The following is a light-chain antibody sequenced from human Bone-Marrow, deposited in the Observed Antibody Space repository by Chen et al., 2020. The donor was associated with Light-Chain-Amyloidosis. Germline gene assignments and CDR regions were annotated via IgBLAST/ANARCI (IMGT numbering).Light chain of an antibody. J-gene: IGLJ2*01. CDR2: RDT. V-gene: IGLV3-25*03. Sequence: SYELTQPPSVSVSPGQPARITCSGDDLPTKYAYWYQQKPGQAPVLVIHRDTERPSGISERFSGSSSGTTATLPISGVQAEDEADYHWQSADSSGTYEVIFGGGTKLTVL. CDR3: QSADSSGTYEVI. CDR1: DLPTKY.